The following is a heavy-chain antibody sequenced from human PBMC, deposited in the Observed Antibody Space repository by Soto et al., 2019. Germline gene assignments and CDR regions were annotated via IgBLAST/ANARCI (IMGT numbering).Heavy chain of an antibody. Sequence: PGESLKISCKGSGYSFTSYWIGWVRQMPGKGLEWMGIIYPGDSGTRYSPSFQGQVTISADKSISTAYLQWSSLKASDTAMYYCARHHQRTPYYYYYGMDVWGQGTTVTVSS. CDR2: IYPGDSGT. CDR1: GYSFTSYW. J-gene: IGHJ6*02. V-gene: IGHV5-51*01. CDR3: ARHHQRTPYYYYYGMDV. D-gene: IGHD2-2*01.